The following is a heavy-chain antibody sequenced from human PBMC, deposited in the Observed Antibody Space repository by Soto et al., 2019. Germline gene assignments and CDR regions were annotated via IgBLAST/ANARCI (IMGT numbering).Heavy chain of an antibody. V-gene: IGHV1-8*01. J-gene: IGHJ6*02. Sequence: ASVKVSCKASGYTFTSYDINWVRQATGQGLEWMGWMNPNSGNTGYAQKFQGRVTMTRNTSISTAYMELSSLRSEDTAVYYCARDRGSSWYRFSARPHYYYYGMDVWGQWTTVTVSS. CDR3: ARDRGSSWYRFSARPHYYYYGMDV. CDR2: MNPNSGNT. CDR1: GYTFTSYD. D-gene: IGHD6-13*01.